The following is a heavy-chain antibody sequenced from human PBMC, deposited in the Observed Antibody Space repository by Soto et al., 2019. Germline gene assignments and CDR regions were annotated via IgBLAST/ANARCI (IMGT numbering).Heavy chain of an antibody. CDR2: ISHSGGT. J-gene: IGHJ4*02. D-gene: IGHD6-6*01. CDR3: ARSRSSSYGARLYY. Sequence: SETLSLTCAVYGGSLSGYFWSWIRQPPGRGLEWIGYISHSGGTNYNPSLKSRVTISVDTSKNQFSLKLSSVTAADTAVYYCARSRSSSYGARLYYWGQGTLVTVSS. V-gene: IGHV4-34*01. CDR1: GGSLSGYF.